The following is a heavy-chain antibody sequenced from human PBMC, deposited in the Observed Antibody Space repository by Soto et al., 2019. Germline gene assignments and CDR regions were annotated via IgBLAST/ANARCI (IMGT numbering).Heavy chain of an antibody. CDR3: EKVSEDIVVVVADTPHYGMDV. D-gene: IGHD2-15*01. V-gene: IGHV3-23*01. Sequence: GGSLRLSCAASGFTFSSYAMSWVRQAPGKGLEWVSAISGSGGSTYYADSVKGRFTISRDNSKNTLYLQMNSLRAEDTAVYYCEKVSEDIVVVVADTPHYGMDVCGQGTTVTVSS. J-gene: IGHJ6*02. CDR1: GFTFSSYA. CDR2: ISGSGGST.